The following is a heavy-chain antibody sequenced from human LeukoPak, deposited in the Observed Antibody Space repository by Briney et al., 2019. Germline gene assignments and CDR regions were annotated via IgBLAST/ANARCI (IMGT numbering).Heavy chain of an antibody. CDR2: ISSSSSYT. D-gene: IGHD3-10*01. J-gene: IGHJ5*02. CDR3: ARDKGSPWFGESNWFDP. CDR1: GFTFSDYY. Sequence: GGSLRLSCAASGFTFSDYYMSWIRQAPGKGLEWVSYISSSSSYTNYAGSVKGRFTIARDNAKNSLYLQMNSLRAEDTAVYYCARDKGSPWFGESNWFDPWGQGTLVTVSS. V-gene: IGHV3-11*06.